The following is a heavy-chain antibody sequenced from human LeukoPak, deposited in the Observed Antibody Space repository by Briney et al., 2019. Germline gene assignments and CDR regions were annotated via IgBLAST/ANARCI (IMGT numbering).Heavy chain of an antibody. Sequence: ASVKVSCKASGGTFGSYAISWVRQAPGQGLEWMGRIIPILGIANYAQKFQGRVTITADKSTSTAYMELSSLRSEDTAVYYCARVPGGVGYCSGGSCYYYYGMDVWGQGTTVTVSS. CDR2: IIPILGIA. CDR3: ARVPGGVGYCSGGSCYYYYGMDV. D-gene: IGHD2-15*01. J-gene: IGHJ6*02. V-gene: IGHV1-69*04. CDR1: GGTFGSYA.